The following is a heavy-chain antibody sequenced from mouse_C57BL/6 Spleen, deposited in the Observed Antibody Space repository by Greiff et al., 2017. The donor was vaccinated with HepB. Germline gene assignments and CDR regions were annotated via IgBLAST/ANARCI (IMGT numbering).Heavy chain of an antibody. J-gene: IGHJ4*01. D-gene: IGHD1-1*01. CDR3: ARDYDGSSRYAMDY. CDR2: IDPSDSYT. Sequence: QVQLQQPGAELVKPGASVKLSCKASGYTFTSYWMQWVKQRPGQGLEWIGEIDPSDSYTNYNQKFKGKATLTVDTSSSTAYMQLSSLTSEDSAVYYWARDYDGSSRYAMDYWGQGTSVTVSS. V-gene: IGHV1-50*01. CDR1: GYTFTSYW.